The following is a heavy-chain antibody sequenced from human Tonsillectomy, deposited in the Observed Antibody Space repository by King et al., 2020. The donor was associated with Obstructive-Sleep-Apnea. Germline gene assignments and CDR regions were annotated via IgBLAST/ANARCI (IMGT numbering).Heavy chain of an antibody. J-gene: IGHJ4*02. CDR1: GFTFSSYS. Sequence: DVQLVESGGGLVKPGGSLRLSCAASGFTFSSYSMNWVRQAPGKGLEWVSSISSSSSYIYYADSVKGRFTISRDNAKNSLYLQMNSLRAEDTAVYYCASTMMEQYYFDYWGQGTLVTVSS. D-gene: IGHD3-22*01. V-gene: IGHV3-21*01. CDR2: ISSSSSYI. CDR3: ASTMMEQYYFDY.